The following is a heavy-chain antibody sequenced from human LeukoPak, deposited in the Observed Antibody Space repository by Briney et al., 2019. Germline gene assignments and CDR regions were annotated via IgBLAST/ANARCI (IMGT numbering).Heavy chain of an antibody. J-gene: IGHJ4*02. CDR3: ARDLDYDFWSGPSLYYFDY. V-gene: IGHV3-21*01. CDR2: ISSSSSYI. CDR1: GFTFGKYW. Sequence: GGSLRLSCVASGFTFGKYWMSWVRQAPGKGLEWVSSISSSSSYIYYADSVKGRFTISRDNAKNSLYLQMNSLRAEDTAVYYCARDLDYDFWSGPSLYYFDYWGQGTLVTVSS. D-gene: IGHD3-3*01.